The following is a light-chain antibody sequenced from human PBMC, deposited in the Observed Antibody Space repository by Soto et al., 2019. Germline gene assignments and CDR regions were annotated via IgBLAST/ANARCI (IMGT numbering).Light chain of an antibody. CDR2: DAS. CDR3: QQYNSYWT. Sequence: DSPITQYPSTLSASVGYRVTITCRASQSISSWLAWYQQKPGKAPKLLIYDASSLESGVPSRFSGSGSGTEFTLTISRLQTDDFATYYCQQYNSYWTFGQGPKVDIK. CDR1: QSISSW. J-gene: IGKJ1*01. V-gene: IGKV1-5*01.